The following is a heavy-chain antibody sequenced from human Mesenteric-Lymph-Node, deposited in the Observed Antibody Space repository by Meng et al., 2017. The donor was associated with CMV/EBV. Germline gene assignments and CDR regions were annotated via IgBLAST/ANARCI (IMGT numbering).Heavy chain of an antibody. J-gene: IGHJ4*02. Sequence: DVLLGGSGGGLVQTGVSLRLSCAASGFNVRDKYMSWVRQAPGKGLEWVCIIYRGDNTYYIDSVKDRFTVSRDNSKNTMYLQMNSLRVEDTAVYYCTGDSVSNPNLDYWGQGTLVTVSS. CDR2: IYRGDNT. D-gene: IGHD3-10*01. CDR1: GFNVRDKY. CDR3: TGDSVSNPNLDY. V-gene: IGHV3-66*01.